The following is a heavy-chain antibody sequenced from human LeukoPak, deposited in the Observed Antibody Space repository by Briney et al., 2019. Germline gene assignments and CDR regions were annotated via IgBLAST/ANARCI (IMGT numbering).Heavy chain of an antibody. CDR1: GGSFSGYY. J-gene: IGHJ6*03. V-gene: IGHV4-34*01. Sequence: SETLSLTCAVYGGSFSGYYWSWIRQPPGKGLEWIGEINHSGSTNYNPSLKSRVTISVDTSKNQFSLKLSSVTAADTAVYYCARHGSYYYYYYMDVWGKGTTVTVSS. D-gene: IGHD1-26*01. CDR3: ARHGSYYYYYYMDV. CDR2: INHSGST.